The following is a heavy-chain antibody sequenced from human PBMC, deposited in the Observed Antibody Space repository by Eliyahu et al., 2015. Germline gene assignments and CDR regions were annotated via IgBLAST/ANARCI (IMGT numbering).Heavy chain of an antibody. V-gene: IGHV3-15*01. J-gene: IGHJ6*03. CDR1: GFTXSXAXW. CDR3: TPTVIRGATRMYMDV. CDR2: IKGKSDGETV. D-gene: IGHD3-10*01. Sequence: EVQLVESGGGLVKPGGSLXLSCLVSGFTXSXAXWMDWVRQAPGKGLEWVGRIKGKSDGETVTYAAPVKGRFTFSRDDSTNTLYLQMNNLRSDDTAVYYCTPTVIRGATRMYMDVWGRGTTVTVSS.